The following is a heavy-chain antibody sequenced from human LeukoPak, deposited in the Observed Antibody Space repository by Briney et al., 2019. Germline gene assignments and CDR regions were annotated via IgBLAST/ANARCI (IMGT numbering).Heavy chain of an antibody. CDR3: ARDIVVVVAATVYYYYGMDV. D-gene: IGHD2-15*01. Sequence: GGSLRLSCAASGFTFSSCWMSWVRQAPGKGLEWVANIKQDGSEKYYVDSVKGRFTISRDNAKNSLYLQMNSLRAEDTAVYYCARDIVVVVAATVYYYYGMDVWGQGTTVTVSS. CDR1: GFTFSSCW. J-gene: IGHJ6*02. CDR2: IKQDGSEK. V-gene: IGHV3-7*01.